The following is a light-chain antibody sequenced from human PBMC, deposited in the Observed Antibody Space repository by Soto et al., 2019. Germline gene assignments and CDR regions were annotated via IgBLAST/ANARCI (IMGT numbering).Light chain of an antibody. V-gene: IGKV3-20*01. CDR1: QSVDTN. J-gene: IGKJ1*01. CDR3: LQYGSSGT. CDR2: SAS. Sequence: EIVMPHSPGTLSVSPGERATLSFMACQSVDTNLAWFQQKPGQAPRRLIYSASTRATGIPDRFSGSGSGTDFTLTISRLEPEDFAVYYCLQYGSSGTFGHGTKVDIK.